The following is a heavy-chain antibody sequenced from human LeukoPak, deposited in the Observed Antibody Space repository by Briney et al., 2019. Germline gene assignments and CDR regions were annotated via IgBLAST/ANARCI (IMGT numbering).Heavy chain of an antibody. D-gene: IGHD2-21*01. V-gene: IGHV3-30-3*02. CDR2: ISYDGSNK. Sequence: GRSLRLSCAASGFTFSSYAMHWVRQAPGKGLEWVAVISYDGSNKYYADSVKGRFTISRDNSKNTLYLQMNSLRAEDTAVYYCAKTKAFTYCGGDCYYGYWGQGTLVTVSS. CDR1: GFTFSSYA. CDR3: AKTKAFTYCGGDCYYGY. J-gene: IGHJ4*02.